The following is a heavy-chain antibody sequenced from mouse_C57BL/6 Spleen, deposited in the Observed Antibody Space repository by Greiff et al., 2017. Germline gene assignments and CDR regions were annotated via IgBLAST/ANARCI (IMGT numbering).Heavy chain of an antibody. V-gene: IGHV1-39*01. CDR3: ASVLPTDYYAMDY. CDR1: GYSFTDYN. Sequence: EVQLQQFGPELVKPGASVKISCKASGYSFTDYNMNWVKQSNGKSLEWIGVINPNYGTTSYDQKFKGKATLTVDQSSSTAYMQLNSLTSEDSAVYYCASVLPTDYYAMDYWGQGTSVTVSS. D-gene: IGHD5-5*01. CDR2: INPNYGTT. J-gene: IGHJ4*01.